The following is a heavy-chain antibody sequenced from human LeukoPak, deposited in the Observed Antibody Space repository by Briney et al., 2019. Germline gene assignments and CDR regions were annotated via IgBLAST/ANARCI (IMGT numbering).Heavy chain of an antibody. J-gene: IGHJ5*02. V-gene: IGHV1-2*02. CDR3: ARAGAGYFDWLLLGWFDP. Sequence: VASVKVSCKASGYTFTGYYMHWVRQAPGQGLEWMGWINPNSGGTNYAQKFQGRVTMTRDTSISTAYMELSRLRSDDTAVYYCARAGAGYFDWLLLGWFDPWGQGTLVTVSS. D-gene: IGHD3-9*01. CDR2: INPNSGGT. CDR1: GYTFTGYY.